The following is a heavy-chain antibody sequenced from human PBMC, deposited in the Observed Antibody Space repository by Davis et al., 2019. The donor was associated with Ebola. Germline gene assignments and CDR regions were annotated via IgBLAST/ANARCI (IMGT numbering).Heavy chain of an antibody. Sequence: GESPKIPCAAPGFTLSSYAMSWVRQAPGKGLEWVSAISGSGGSTYYADSVKGRFTISRDNSKNTLYLQMNSLRAEDTAIYYCAKDKNYDFWSGYPHDAFDIWGQGTMVTVSS. D-gene: IGHD3-3*01. J-gene: IGHJ3*02. CDR1: GFTLSSYA. V-gene: IGHV3-23*01. CDR3: AKDKNYDFWSGYPHDAFDI. CDR2: ISGSGGST.